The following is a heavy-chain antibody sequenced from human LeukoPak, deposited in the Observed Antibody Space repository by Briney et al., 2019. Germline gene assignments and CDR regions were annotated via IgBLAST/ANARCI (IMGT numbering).Heavy chain of an antibody. Sequence: ASVKVSCKASGYTFTSYAMHWVRQAPGQRLEWMGWINAGNGNTKYSQKFQGRVTITRDTSASTAYMELSSLRFEDTAVYYCARDQITMVRGVFSSLTYYFDYWGQGTLVTVSS. CDR1: GYTFTSYA. V-gene: IGHV1-3*01. D-gene: IGHD3-10*01. CDR2: INAGNGNT. CDR3: ARDQITMVRGVFSSLTYYFDY. J-gene: IGHJ4*02.